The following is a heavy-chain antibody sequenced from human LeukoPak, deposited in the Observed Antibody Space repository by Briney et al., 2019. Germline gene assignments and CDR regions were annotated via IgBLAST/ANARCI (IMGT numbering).Heavy chain of an antibody. D-gene: IGHD4-11*01. CDR3: ARDKGKQYSY. CDR2: ISGSGDAT. J-gene: IGHJ4*02. Sequence: GSLRLSCAASGFTFTNYAMSWVRQAPGKGLEWVSLISGSGDATKYADSVKGRFTISRDNSKNTLYLQMNSLRGEDTAIYYCARDKGKQYSYWGQGTLVTVSS. V-gene: IGHV3-23*01. CDR1: GFTFTNYA.